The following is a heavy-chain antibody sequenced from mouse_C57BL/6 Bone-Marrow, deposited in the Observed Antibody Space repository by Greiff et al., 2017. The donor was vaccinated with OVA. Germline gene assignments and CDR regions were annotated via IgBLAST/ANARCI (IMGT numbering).Heavy chain of an antibody. V-gene: IGHV1-55*01. Sequence: QVQLQQSGAELVKPGASVKMSCKASGYTFTSYWITWVKQRPGQGLEWIGDIYPGSGSTNYNEKFKSKATLTVDTSSSTAYMQLSSLTSEDSAVYYCARDIYYYGSSSYWYFDVWGTGTTVTVSS. D-gene: IGHD1-1*01. CDR2: IYPGSGST. CDR3: ARDIYYYGSSSYWYFDV. CDR1: GYTFTSYW. J-gene: IGHJ1*03.